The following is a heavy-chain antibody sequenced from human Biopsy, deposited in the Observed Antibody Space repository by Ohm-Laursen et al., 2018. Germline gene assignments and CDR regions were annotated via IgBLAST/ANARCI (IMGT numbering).Heavy chain of an antibody. J-gene: IGHJ4*02. Sequence: VASVKVSCNASSYTFTDYNIHWMRQAPGQGLEWLGYINWKTGATNYAQKFQGTVTMTRDTSISTAYLALGSLRSADTAIYYCARDPLNGHKHFDYWGQGSLVTVSS. CDR2: INWKTGAT. D-gene: IGHD2-8*01. CDR3: ARDPLNGHKHFDY. CDR1: SYTFTDYN. V-gene: IGHV1-2*02.